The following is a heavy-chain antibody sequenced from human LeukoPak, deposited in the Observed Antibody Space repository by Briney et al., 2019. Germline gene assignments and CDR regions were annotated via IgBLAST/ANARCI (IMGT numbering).Heavy chain of an antibody. CDR3: ARVSVGTRDSRFDP. V-gene: IGHV5-51*01. J-gene: IGHJ5*02. Sequence: GESLKISCKGAGYSFSNYWIGWVRQMPGKGLEWMGIIYPGDSDTRYSPSLQGQVTISADKSINTAYLQWSGLKTSDIAMYYCARVSVGTRDSRFDPWGQGTLVTVSS. CDR2: IYPGDSDT. CDR1: GYSFSNYW. D-gene: IGHD4-23*01.